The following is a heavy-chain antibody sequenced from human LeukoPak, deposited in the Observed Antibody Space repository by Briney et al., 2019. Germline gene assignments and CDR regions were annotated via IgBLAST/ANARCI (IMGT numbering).Heavy chain of an antibody. V-gene: IGHV4-61*08. CDR2: IYYSGST. Sequence: SGPTLVKPXQTLTLTCTFSGFSLSSSGVGVGWIRQPPGKGLEWIGYIYYSGSTNYNPSLKSRVTISVDTSKNQFSLKLSSVTAADTAVYYCARDQTGDFDYWGQGTLVTVSS. CDR1: GFSLSSSGVG. D-gene: IGHD7-27*01. CDR3: ARDQTGDFDY. J-gene: IGHJ4*02.